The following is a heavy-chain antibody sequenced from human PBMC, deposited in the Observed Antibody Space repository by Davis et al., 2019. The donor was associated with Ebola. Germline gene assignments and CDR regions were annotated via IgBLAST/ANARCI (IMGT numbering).Heavy chain of an antibody. J-gene: IGHJ4*02. Sequence: GESLKISCAASGFTFSVYYMSWIRQAPGKGPEWVPSISSSASYKNYADSVKGRFTISRDDAKKSLYLQMDSLRAEDTAVYYCAQQLGDYGGNALRYWGQGTLVTVSS. CDR3: AQQLGDYGGNALRY. CDR1: GFTFSVYY. D-gene: IGHD4-23*01. V-gene: IGHV3-11*06. CDR2: ISSSASYK.